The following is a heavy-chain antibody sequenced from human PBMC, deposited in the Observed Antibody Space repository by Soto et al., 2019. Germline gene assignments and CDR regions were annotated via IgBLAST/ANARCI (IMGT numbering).Heavy chain of an antibody. V-gene: IGHV3-21*01. CDR1: GFTFSSYS. CDR3: GRQYNSHPDY. J-gene: IGHJ4*02. D-gene: IGHD1-20*01. Sequence: GGSLRLSCAASGFTFSSYSMNWVRQAPGKGLEWVSSISSSSDYIYFADSVKGRFTISRDNAKNSLYLQLNSLRAEDTAVYYCGRQYNSHPDYWGQGTLVTVSS. CDR2: ISSSSDYI.